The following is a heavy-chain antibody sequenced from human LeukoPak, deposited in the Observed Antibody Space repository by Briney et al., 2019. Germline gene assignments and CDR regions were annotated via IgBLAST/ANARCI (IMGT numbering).Heavy chain of an antibody. CDR3: ARGYSSGWYGGRAPDGFDL. D-gene: IGHD6-19*01. CDR1: GGSFSGYY. CDR2: IYYSGST. V-gene: IGHV4-34*01. Sequence: SETLSLTCAVYGGSFSGYYWSWIRQPPGKGLEWIVYIYYSGSTNYNPSLKRRVTLSVDTSKNQFSLKLSSVTAADTAVYYGARGYSSGWYGGRAPDGFDLGAERTVV. J-gene: IGHJ5*02.